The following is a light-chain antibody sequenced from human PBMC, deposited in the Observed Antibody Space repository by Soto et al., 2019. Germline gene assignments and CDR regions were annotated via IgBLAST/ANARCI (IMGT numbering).Light chain of an antibody. Sequence: QSLLTQPASAFETPGQRVTISCSGSSSNIGSTSVNWYQQLTGTAPKLLIYNDNQWPSGVPDLFSGSRSGTSASLAISGLQSEDEADYYSAAWDVSLNGFYVFGSGTKVTVL. V-gene: IGLV1-44*01. CDR1: SSNIGSTS. J-gene: IGLJ1*01. CDR3: AAWDVSLNGFYV. CDR2: NDN.